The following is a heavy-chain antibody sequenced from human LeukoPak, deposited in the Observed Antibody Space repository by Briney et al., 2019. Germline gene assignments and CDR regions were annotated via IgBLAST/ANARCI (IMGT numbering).Heavy chain of an antibody. J-gene: IGHJ6*03. CDR2: IFSSGST. V-gene: IGHV4-59*01. CDR3: PCLAVDVTTISTGGYSYYMDV. D-gene: IGHD4-11*01. Sequence: PSETLSLTCTVSGVSFSSNYWSWIRQSPGKGLEWIAYIFSSGSTNYNPSLKSRVTISVDTSKNQFSLKVTSVTAADTAVYYCPCLAVDVTTISTGGYSYYMDVWGKGTTVTVSS. CDR1: GVSFSSNY.